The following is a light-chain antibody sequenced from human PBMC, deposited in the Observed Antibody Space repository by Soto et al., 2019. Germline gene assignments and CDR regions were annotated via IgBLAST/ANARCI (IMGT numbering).Light chain of an antibody. Sequence: VMTQSPDSLAVSLGERATINCESSESFLFTSNNKNYLSWFQQRPGQSPRRLLSQVSNRDSGVPDRFSGSGSGTDFTLKISSVEADDVAVYYCMQNTHWPITFGQGTRLEIK. CDR2: QVS. V-gene: IGKV2-30*01. CDR1: ESFLFTSNNKNY. J-gene: IGKJ5*01. CDR3: MQNTHWPIT.